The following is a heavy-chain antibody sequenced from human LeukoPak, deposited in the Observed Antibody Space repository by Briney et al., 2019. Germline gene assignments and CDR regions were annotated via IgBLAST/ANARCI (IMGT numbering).Heavy chain of an antibody. CDR3: ARDKSPIRSRSGSESSPLDN. Sequence: ASVKVSCKTSGYTFTYYGINWVRQAPGQGLGWMGWISGYNGNTKYAQKFQGRVTMTTDTFTNTAYMELRSLRSDDTAMYYCARDKSPIRSRSGSESSPLDNWGQGTLVFVSS. J-gene: IGHJ4*02. D-gene: IGHD6-19*01. CDR2: ISGYNGNT. CDR1: GYTFTYYG. V-gene: IGHV1-18*04.